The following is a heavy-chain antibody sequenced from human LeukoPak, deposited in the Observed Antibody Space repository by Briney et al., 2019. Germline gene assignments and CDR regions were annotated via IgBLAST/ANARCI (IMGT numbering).Heavy chain of an antibody. CDR1: GYTFTSYG. D-gene: IGHD6-13*01. J-gene: IGHJ5*02. V-gene: IGHV1-18*01. CDR3: ARIGSSWYWFDP. CDR2: ISAYNGNT. Sequence: ASVKVSCKASGYTFTSYGISWVRQAPGQGLEWMGWISAYNGNTSYAQKLQGRVTMTTDTSTSTAYMELRSLKSDDTAVYYCARIGSSWYWFDPWGQGTLVTVSS.